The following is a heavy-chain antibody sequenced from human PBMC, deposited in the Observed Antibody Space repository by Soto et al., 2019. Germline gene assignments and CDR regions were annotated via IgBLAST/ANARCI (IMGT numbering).Heavy chain of an antibody. V-gene: IGHV3-66*01. D-gene: IGHD6-19*01. CDR1: GFTVSSNY. CDR2: IYSGGST. Sequence: LRLSCAASGFTVSSNYMSWVRQAPGKGLEWVSVIYSGGSTYYADSVKGRFTISRDNSKNTLYLQMNSLRAEDTAVYYCASRSSGWSRGAFDIWGQGTMVTVSS. J-gene: IGHJ3*02. CDR3: ASRSSGWSRGAFDI.